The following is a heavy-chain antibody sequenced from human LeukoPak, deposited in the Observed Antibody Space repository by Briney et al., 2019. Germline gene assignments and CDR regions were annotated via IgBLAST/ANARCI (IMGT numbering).Heavy chain of an antibody. D-gene: IGHD1-26*01. Sequence: SENLSLTCTVSGGSISSSSYYWGWIRQPPGEGLEWIGSIYYSGSTYYNPSLKTRVTISVDTSKNQFSLKLSSVTAADTAVHYCARHGVGATPDYYYMDVWGKGTTVTVSS. J-gene: IGHJ6*03. CDR2: IYYSGST. V-gene: IGHV4-39*01. CDR3: ARHGVGATPDYYYMDV. CDR1: GGSISSSSYY.